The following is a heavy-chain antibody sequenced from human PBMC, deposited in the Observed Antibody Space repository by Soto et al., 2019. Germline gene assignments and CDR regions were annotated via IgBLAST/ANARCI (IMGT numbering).Heavy chain of an antibody. CDR3: ARVGGDFWSGYQSSFSYYYYMDV. CDR2: IYYSGST. D-gene: IGHD3-3*01. CDR1: GGSISSYY. Sequence: KHSETLSLTFTVSGGSISSYYWSWIRQPPGKGLEWIGYIYYSGSTNYNPSLKSRVTISVDTSKNQFSLKLSSVTAADTAVYYCARVGGDFWSGYQSSFSYYYYMDVWGKGTTVTVSS. J-gene: IGHJ6*03. V-gene: IGHV4-59*01.